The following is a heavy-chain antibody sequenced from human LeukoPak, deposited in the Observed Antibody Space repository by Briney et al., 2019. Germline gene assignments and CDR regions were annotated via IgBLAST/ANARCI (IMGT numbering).Heavy chain of an antibody. J-gene: IGHJ4*02. CDR1: GFSFTGYS. CDR3: ARRFDS. V-gene: IGHV3-48*01. Sequence: GGSLRLSCAAAGFSFTGYSMNWVRQAPGRGLEWISYIGPGGDIYYADSVTGRFTVSRDTAKNSLYLQMNGLRVEDTAVYYCARRFDSWGQGTLVTVSS. CDR2: IGPGGDI.